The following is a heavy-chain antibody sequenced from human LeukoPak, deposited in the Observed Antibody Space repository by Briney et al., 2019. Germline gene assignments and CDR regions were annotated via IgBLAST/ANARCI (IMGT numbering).Heavy chain of an antibody. CDR2: INPNSGNT. D-gene: IGHD5/OR15-5a*01. Sequence: ASVKVSCKASGYTFTSYDINWVRQATGQGLEWMGWINPNSGNTGYAQKFQGRVTMTRNTSISTAYMELSSLRSEDTAVYYCARALRGRAQYYYYGMDVWGQGTTVTVSS. CDR3: ARALRGRAQYYYYGMDV. CDR1: GYTFTSYD. V-gene: IGHV1-8*01. J-gene: IGHJ6*02.